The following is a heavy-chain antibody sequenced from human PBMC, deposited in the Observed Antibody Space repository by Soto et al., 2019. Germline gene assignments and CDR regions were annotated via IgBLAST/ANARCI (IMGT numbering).Heavy chain of an antibody. J-gene: IGHJ4*02. V-gene: IGHV4-39*01. CDR2: IYYSGST. D-gene: IGHD1-7*01. CDR3: ARLGINWNYELDY. Sequence: QLQLQESGPGLVKPSETLSLTCTVSGGSISSSSYYWGWIRQPPGKGLEWIGSIYYSGSTYYNPSLKSRVTISVDTSKNQFSLKLSSVTAADTAVYYCARLGINWNYELDYWGQGTLVTVSS. CDR1: GGSISSSSYY.